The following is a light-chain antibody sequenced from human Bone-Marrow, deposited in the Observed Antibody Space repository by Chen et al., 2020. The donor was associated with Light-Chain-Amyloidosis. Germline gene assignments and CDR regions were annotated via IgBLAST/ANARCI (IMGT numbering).Light chain of an antibody. CDR1: ALPTKY. V-gene: IGLV3-25*03. Sequence: SYELTQPPSVSVSPGQTARLTCSGDALPTKYAYWYQQKPGQAPVLVIHRDTERPSGSAERFSGASSGTTATLTISGVQAEDEADYRCQSADSSGTYEVIFGGGTKLTVL. J-gene: IGLJ2*01. CDR3: QSADSSGTYEVI. CDR2: RDT.